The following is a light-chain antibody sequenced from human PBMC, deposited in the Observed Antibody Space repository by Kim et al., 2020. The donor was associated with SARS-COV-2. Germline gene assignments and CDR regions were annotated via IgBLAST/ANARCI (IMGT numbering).Light chain of an antibody. J-gene: IGKJ2*01. V-gene: IGKV1-5*03. Sequence: DLQMTQSPSTLSASVGDTVTISCRASESFSSWLAWYQQKPGKAPNLLIYKASNLESGVPSRFSGSESGTEFTLTITSLQPDDFATYYCQQYYISPYTFGQGTKLEI. CDR1: ESFSSW. CDR3: QQYYISPYT. CDR2: KAS.